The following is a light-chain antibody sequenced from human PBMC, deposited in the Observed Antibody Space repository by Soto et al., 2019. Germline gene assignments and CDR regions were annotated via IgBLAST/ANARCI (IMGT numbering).Light chain of an antibody. CDR3: SSYAGSYTVVV. Sequence: QSALTQPRSVSGSPGQSVTISCTGTSTDVGSYSYVSWYQQDPGKAPKLLIYDVSERPSGVPDRFSGSKSDNTASLTISGLQAEDEGDYYCSSYAGSYTVVVFGGGTKVTVL. J-gene: IGLJ2*01. CDR1: STDVGSYSY. V-gene: IGLV2-11*01. CDR2: DVS.